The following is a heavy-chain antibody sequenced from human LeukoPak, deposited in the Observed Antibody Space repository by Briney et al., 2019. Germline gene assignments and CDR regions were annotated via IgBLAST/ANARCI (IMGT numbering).Heavy chain of an antibody. CDR2: ISSTGSTK. Sequence: PGGSLRLSCAASGFTFSSYEMNWVRQAPGKGLEWVSSISSTGSTKFYADSVKGRFTISRDNAKNSVYLQMNSLRAEDTAVYYCASGGSYDFWGQGTLATVSS. J-gene: IGHJ4*02. CDR1: GFTFSSYE. V-gene: IGHV3-48*03. CDR3: ASGGSYDF.